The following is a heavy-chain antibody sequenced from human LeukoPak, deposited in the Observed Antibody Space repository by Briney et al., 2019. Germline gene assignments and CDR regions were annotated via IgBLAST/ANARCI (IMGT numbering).Heavy chain of an antibody. D-gene: IGHD1-26*01. CDR1: GFTFSSYG. V-gene: IGHV3-33*06. J-gene: IGHJ4*02. CDR2: IWDDGSSK. Sequence: GGSLRLSCAASGFTFSSYGMHWARQAPGKGLEWVAVIWDDGSSKYYGDSVKGRFAISRDNSKNTLYLQMNSLRAEDTAVYYCAKPTRGSGSFLIDFWGQGTLVTVSS. CDR3: AKPTRGSGSFLIDF.